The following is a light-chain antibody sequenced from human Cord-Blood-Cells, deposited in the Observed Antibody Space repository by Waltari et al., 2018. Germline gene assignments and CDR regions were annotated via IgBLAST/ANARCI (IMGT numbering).Light chain of an antibody. V-gene: IGLV2-14*03. CDR1: SSDVGAYNY. J-gene: IGLJ1*01. CDR2: DVS. Sequence: QSALTQPASVSGSPGQSLTLPCPGTSSDVGAYNYASWYQQHPGKAPKLMIYDVSNRPSGVSNRFSGSKSGNTASLTISGLQAEDEADYYCSSYTSSSTYVFGTGTKVTVL. CDR3: SSYTSSSTYV.